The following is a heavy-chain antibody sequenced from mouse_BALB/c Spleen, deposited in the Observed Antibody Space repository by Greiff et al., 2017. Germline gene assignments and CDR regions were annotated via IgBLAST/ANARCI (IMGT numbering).Heavy chain of an antibody. CDR3: ARDIGWEDY. D-gene: IGHD4-1*01. V-gene: IGHV7-3*02. J-gene: IGHJ2*01. CDR2: IRNKANGYTT. CDR1: GFTFTDYY. Sequence: EVKLMESGGGLVQPGGSLRLSCATSGFTFTDYYMSWVRQPPGKALEWLGFIRNKANGYTTEYSASVKGRFTISRDNSQSILYLRMNTLRAEDSATYYCARDIGWEDYWGQGTTLTVSS.